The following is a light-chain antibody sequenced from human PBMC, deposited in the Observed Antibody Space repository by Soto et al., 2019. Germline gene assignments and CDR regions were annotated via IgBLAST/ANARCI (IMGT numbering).Light chain of an antibody. Sequence: EIVLTQSPGTLSLYPGERVTLSCRASQSLSGNYLAWYQQKPGQAPKFLIYGASNRATGIPDRFSGGGSGTDFALTINRLEPEDFAVYYCQQYGHSPITFGQGTRLEIK. CDR1: QSLSGNY. J-gene: IGKJ5*01. CDR2: GAS. V-gene: IGKV3-20*01. CDR3: QQYGHSPIT.